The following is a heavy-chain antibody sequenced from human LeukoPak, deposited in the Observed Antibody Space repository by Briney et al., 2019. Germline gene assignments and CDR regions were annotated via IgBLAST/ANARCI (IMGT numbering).Heavy chain of an antibody. J-gene: IGHJ4*02. Sequence: PGGSLRLSCAASGFTFSSYAMSWVRQAPGKGLEWVSAISGSGGSTYYADSVKGRFTISRDNSKNTLYLQMSSLRAEDTAVHYCAKFSSRSYFHLAYWGQGTLVTVSS. CDR3: AKFSSRSYFHLAY. V-gene: IGHV3-23*01. CDR1: GFTFSSYA. D-gene: IGHD1-26*01. CDR2: ISGSGGST.